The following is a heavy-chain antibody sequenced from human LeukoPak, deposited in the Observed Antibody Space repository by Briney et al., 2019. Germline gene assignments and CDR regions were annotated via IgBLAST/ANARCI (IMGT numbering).Heavy chain of an antibody. D-gene: IGHD3-10*01. J-gene: IGHJ4*02. CDR2: INHSGST. CDR3: ARTGEYYGSGSYDY. V-gene: IGHV4-34*01. Sequence: PSETLSLTCTVSGGSISSYYWSWIRQPPGKGLEWIGEINHSGSTNYNPSLKSRVTISVDTSKNQFSLKLSSVTAADTAVYYCARTGEYYGSGSYDYWGQGTLVTVSS. CDR1: GGSISSYY.